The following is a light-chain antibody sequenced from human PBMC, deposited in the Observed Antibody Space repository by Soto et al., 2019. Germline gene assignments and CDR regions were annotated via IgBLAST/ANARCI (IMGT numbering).Light chain of an antibody. CDR2: DVS. CDR1: QSVSSSY. V-gene: IGKV3-20*01. Sequence: EIVLTQSPGTLSLSPGERATLSCRASQSVSSSYLARYQQKPGQAPRLLIYDVSTRATGIPDRFSGSGSGTDFTLSISRLEPEDFAVYHCQQYGSSSLTFGGGTKVEIK. J-gene: IGKJ4*01. CDR3: QQYGSSSLT.